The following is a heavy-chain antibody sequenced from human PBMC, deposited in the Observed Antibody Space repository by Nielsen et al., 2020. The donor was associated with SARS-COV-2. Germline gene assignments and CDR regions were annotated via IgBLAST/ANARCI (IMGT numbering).Heavy chain of an antibody. CDR2: ITNTGAE. Sequence: GESLKISCAASGFTFSDHYMTWIRQTPGKGLEWISYITNTGAEYYADSVKGRFTISRDNAKNSLYLQMNSLRAEDTAVYYCARDPIYCSSTSCDYDMGGGSPWGQGTLVTVSS. D-gene: IGHD2-2*01. V-gene: IGHV3-69-1*01. CDR1: GFTFSDHY. CDR3: ARDPIYCSSTSCDYDMGGGSP. J-gene: IGHJ5*02.